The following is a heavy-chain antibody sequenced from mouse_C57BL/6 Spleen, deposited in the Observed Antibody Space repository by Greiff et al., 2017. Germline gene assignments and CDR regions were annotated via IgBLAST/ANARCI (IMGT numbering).Heavy chain of an antibody. Sequence: QVQLQQSGPELVKPGASVKISCKASGYAFSSSWMNWVKQRPGKGLEWIGRIYPGDGDTNYNGKFKGKATLTADKSSSTAYMQLSSLTSEDSAVYFCARYGRLLTSMDYWGQGTSVTVSS. V-gene: IGHV1-82*01. D-gene: IGHD2-3*01. CDR1: GYAFSSSW. CDR2: IYPGDGDT. J-gene: IGHJ4*01. CDR3: ARYGRLLTSMDY.